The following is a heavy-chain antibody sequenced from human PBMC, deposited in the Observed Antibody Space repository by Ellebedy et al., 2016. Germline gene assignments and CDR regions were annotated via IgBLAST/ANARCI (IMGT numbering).Heavy chain of an antibody. Sequence: GGSLRLSCAASGFIFSDNCMDWVRQAPGKGLEWVGRSRNKANGYTTDYAASVKGRFTISRDDSKNSLSLQMNSLKTEDAAVYYCARGLGDWGQGTLVTVSS. V-gene: IGHV3-72*01. J-gene: IGHJ4*02. CDR2: SRNKANGYTT. D-gene: IGHD2-21*01. CDR1: GFIFSDNC. CDR3: ARGLGD.